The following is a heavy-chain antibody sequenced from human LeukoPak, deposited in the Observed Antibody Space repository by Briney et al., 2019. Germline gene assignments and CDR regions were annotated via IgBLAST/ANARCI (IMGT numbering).Heavy chain of an antibody. CDR3: ARDSSMLRGPLVIYYFDF. CDR2: ISGGGDAT. CDR1: DFSFITYA. D-gene: IGHD3-10*01. V-gene: IGHV3-23*01. Sequence: GESLRLSCAASDFSFITYAMSWVRQAPGKGLEWVSTISGGGDATYYADSVKGRFTISRDNSKSTLYLQMNSLRVEDTAVYYCARDSSMLRGPLVIYYFDFWGQGTLVTVSS. J-gene: IGHJ4*02.